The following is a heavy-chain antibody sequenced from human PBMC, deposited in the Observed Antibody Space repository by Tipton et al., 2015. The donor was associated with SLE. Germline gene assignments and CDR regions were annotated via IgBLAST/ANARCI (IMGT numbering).Heavy chain of an antibody. J-gene: IGHJ4*02. Sequence: TLSLTCTVSGGSISSHYWSWFRQPPGKGLEWIGYIYYRGNTKYNPSLKSRVTISLDTSRTQFSLNLSSVTAADTAVYYCARERSSSVEYWGQGTLVTVSS. CDR2: IYYRGNT. V-gene: IGHV4-59*11. D-gene: IGHD6-6*01. CDR3: ARERSSSVEY. CDR1: GGSISSHY.